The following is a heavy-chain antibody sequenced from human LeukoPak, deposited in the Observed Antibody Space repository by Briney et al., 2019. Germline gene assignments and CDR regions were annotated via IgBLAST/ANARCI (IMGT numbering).Heavy chain of an antibody. D-gene: IGHD3-10*01. CDR3: ARGTYGSGSYYRMGAYYFDY. Sequence: GASVKVSCKASGYTFTGYYMHWVRQAPGQGLEWMGWINPNSGGTNYAQKFQGRVTMTRDTSISTAYMELSRLRSDDTAVYYCARGTYGSGSYYRMGAYYFDYWGQGTLVTVSS. J-gene: IGHJ4*02. CDR1: GYTFTGYY. V-gene: IGHV1-2*02. CDR2: INPNSGGT.